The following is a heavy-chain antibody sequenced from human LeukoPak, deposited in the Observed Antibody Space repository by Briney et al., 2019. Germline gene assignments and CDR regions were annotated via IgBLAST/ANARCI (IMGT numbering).Heavy chain of an antibody. CDR3: TRNVYLRFDY. V-gene: IGHV3-7*03. Sequence: PGGSLRLSCAASGFSFNIYWMSWVRQAPGKGLEWVANINHDGSEKYYVDSVKGRFTISRDNAENSLYLQMNSLRAEDTAVYYCTRNVYLRFDYWGQGTLVSVSS. D-gene: IGHD1-14*01. CDR1: GFSFNIYW. CDR2: INHDGSEK. J-gene: IGHJ4*02.